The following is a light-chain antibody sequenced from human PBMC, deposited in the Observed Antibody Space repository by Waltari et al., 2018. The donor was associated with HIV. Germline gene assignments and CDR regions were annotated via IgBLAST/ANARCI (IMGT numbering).Light chain of an antibody. J-gene: IGLJ2*01. CDR2: DVN. CDR3: CSYADTFFVL. Sequence: QSALTQPRSVSGSPGQSVTISCTGTSSDIGAYNYVSWYQHHPDKDRKLLIYDVNKRPSWVPDRFFCSKSGNTASLTISGLQAEDEADYYCCSYADTFFVLFGGRTKLTVL. CDR1: SSDIGAYNY. V-gene: IGLV2-11*01.